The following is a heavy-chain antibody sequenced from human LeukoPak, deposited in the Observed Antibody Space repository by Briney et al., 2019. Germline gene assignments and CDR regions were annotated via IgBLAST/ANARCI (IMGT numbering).Heavy chain of an antibody. CDR2: IYYSGST. D-gene: IGHD2-15*01. CDR3: ARQARRWVVAATGPSGSFDI. CDR1: GGSISSYY. V-gene: IGHV4-59*08. Sequence: SETLSRTCTVSGGSISSYYWSWIRQPPGKGLEWIGHIYYSGSTNYNPSLKSRVTISVDTSKNQFSLKLSSVTAADTAVYYCARQARRWVVAATGPSGSFDIWGQGTMVTVSS. J-gene: IGHJ3*02.